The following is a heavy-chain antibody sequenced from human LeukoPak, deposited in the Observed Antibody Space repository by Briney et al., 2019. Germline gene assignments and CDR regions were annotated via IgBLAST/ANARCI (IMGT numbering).Heavy chain of an antibody. CDR1: GDTFTNYG. CDR2: FSTYNGDT. Sequence: ASVRVSCKASGDTFTNYGINWVRQAPGQRPEWMGWFSTYNGDTKYAQKLKGRLTLTADTLKTTAYMELRTLISDDTAVYYCAREVVVPTATYYYYYMDVWGKGTTVTVSS. CDR3: AREVVVPTATYYYYYMDV. V-gene: IGHV1-18*01. J-gene: IGHJ6*03. D-gene: IGHD2-2*01.